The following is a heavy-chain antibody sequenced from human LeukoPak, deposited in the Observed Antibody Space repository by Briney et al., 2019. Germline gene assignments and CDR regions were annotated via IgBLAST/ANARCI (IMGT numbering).Heavy chain of an antibody. CDR1: GFCSSSYE. CDR2: SSSRGITI. V-gene: IGHV3-48*03. J-gene: IGHJ4*02. Sequence: SLRLSSVGSGFCSSSYEMRWGRQAPGRGLEWVSYSSSRGITIYYADSVNSRFTISRDNAKNSLYLQMNSLRAENTAVYYCAREYTRGFDYWGQGTLVTVSS. D-gene: IGHD2-2*02. CDR3: AREYTRGFDY.